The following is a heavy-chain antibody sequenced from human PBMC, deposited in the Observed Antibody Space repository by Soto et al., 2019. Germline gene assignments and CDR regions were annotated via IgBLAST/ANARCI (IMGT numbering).Heavy chain of an antibody. CDR1: GFTFSSYG. Sequence: QVQLVESGGGVVQPGRSLRLSCAASGFTFSSYGMHWVRQAPGKGLEWVAVVSYDGSNKYYADSVKGRFTISRDNSKNTLYLQMNSLRAEDTAVYYCAKVGGTTEYWGQGTLVTVSS. D-gene: IGHD1-1*01. CDR2: VSYDGSNK. V-gene: IGHV3-30*18. J-gene: IGHJ4*02. CDR3: AKVGGTTEY.